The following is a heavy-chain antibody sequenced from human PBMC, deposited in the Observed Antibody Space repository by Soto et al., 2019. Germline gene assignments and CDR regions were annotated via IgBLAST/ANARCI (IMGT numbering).Heavy chain of an antibody. Sequence: GGSLRLSCAASGFTFRSHALSWARQAPGKGLEWVSAISGSGGSTYYADSMKGRFTISRDNSKNTLYLQMNSLRAEDTAVYSCARDRGYSGYDSPRYYYGMDVWGQGTTVTVSS. D-gene: IGHD5-12*01. CDR3: ARDRGYSGYDSPRYYYGMDV. CDR2: ISGSGGST. V-gene: IGHV3-23*01. J-gene: IGHJ6*02. CDR1: GFTFRSHA.